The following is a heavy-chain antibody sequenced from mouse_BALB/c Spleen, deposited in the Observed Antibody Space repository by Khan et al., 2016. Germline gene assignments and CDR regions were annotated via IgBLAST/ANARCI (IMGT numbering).Heavy chain of an antibody. CDR3: ASGGYDGNAMDY. CDR2: ILPGSGST. Sequence: QVQLQQSGAELMKPGASVKISCKATGYTFSSYWIEWVKQRPGNGLEWIGEILPGSGSTTYKEKLKGKATFTADTSTNKAYMQLSSLTSEDSGVYYCASGGYDGNAMDYWGQGTSVTVSS. CDR1: GYTFSSYW. D-gene: IGHD2-2*01. V-gene: IGHV1-9*01. J-gene: IGHJ4*01.